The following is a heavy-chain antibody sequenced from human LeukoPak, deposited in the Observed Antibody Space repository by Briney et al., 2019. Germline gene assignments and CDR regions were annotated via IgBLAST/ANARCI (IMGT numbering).Heavy chain of an antibody. Sequence: GSLRLSCAASGFTVSSNYMSWVRQAPGKGLEWVSVIYSGGSTYYADSVKGRFTISRHNSKNTLYLQMNSLRAEDTAVYYCARANGNENEEYYFDYRGQGTLVTVSS. CDR2: IYSGGST. J-gene: IGHJ4*02. CDR1: GFTVSSNY. V-gene: IGHV3-53*04. CDR3: ARANGNENEEYYFDY. D-gene: IGHD1-1*01.